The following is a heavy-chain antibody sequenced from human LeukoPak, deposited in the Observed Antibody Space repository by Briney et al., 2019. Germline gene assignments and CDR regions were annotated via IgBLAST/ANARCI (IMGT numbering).Heavy chain of an antibody. J-gene: IGHJ4*02. CDR2: IHSGGST. CDR1: GFTVSSNY. D-gene: IGHD2-15*01. Sequence: PGGSLRLSCAASGFTVSSNYMSWVRQAPGKGLEWVSVIHSGGSTYYADSVKGRFTISRDNSNNTLYLQMNSLRAEDTAVYYCARGYCSGGSCYRPPFTYWGQGTLVTVSS. CDR3: ARGYCSGGSCYRPPFTY. V-gene: IGHV3-53*01.